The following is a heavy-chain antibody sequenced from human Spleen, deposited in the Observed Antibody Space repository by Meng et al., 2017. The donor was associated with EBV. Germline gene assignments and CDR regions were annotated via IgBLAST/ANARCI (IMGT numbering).Heavy chain of an antibody. CDR3: ARDGSSGWSVGWYFDL. CDR1: GGSLSSHY. V-gene: IGHV4-34*01. Sequence: QVSRQAWGGGLLKPSEPLSLPCAVYGGSLSSHYWSWFRQPPGKGLEWIGEINHSGSTNYKWSLESRVTISVDTSKTKLSLELTSVTAADTAIYFCARDGSSGWSVGWYFDLWGRGTLVTVSS. CDR2: INHSGST. D-gene: IGHD6-19*01. J-gene: IGHJ2*01.